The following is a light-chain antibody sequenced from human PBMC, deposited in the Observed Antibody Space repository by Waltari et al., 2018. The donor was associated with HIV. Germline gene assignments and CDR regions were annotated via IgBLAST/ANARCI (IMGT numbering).Light chain of an antibody. V-gene: IGKV3-15*01. J-gene: IGKJ4*01. CDR2: GAS. CDR3: QQYDVWPLT. Sequence: IVLTQSPASLSVSPGVRATLSCRASQSVGLNLAWYQQRPGQPPKLLVYGASTRTSDTSTRFSARGSGTEFTLTITSIRPEDFATYFCQQYDVWPLTFGGGT. CDR1: QSVGLN.